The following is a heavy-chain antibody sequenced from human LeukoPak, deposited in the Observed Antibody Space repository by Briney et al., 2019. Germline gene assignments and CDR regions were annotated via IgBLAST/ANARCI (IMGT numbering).Heavy chain of an antibody. CDR1: GGSISSSSYY. Sequence: SETLSLTCTVSGGSISSSSYYWGWIRQPPGKGLEWIGSIYYSGSTYYNPSLKSRVTISVDTSKNQFSLKLSSATAADTAVYYCARHLSFEFDYWGQGTLVTVSS. CDR3: ARHLSFEFDY. J-gene: IGHJ4*02. CDR2: IYYSGST. V-gene: IGHV4-39*01.